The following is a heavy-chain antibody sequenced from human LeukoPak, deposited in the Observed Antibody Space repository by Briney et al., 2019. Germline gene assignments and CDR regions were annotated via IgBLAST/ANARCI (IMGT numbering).Heavy chain of an antibody. J-gene: IGHJ4*03. CDR2: IDHRGDT. V-gene: IGHV4-34*01. CDR3: ARGATISETGYFDF. D-gene: IGHD5-24*01. Sequence: SETLSLTCAVYGGSFSRYYWSWIRQSLGKGLEWIAEIDHRGDTNYNPSVKSRVTISVDTSKNQFSLRVRSLSAADTAVYYCARGATISETGYFDFWGQGTLVTVSS. CDR1: GGSFSRYY.